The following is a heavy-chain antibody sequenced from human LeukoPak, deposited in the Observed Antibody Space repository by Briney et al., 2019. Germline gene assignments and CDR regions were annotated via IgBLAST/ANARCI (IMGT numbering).Heavy chain of an antibody. CDR1: GGTFSSYA. D-gene: IGHD5-18*01. V-gene: IGHV1-69*05. Sequence: SVKVSCKASGGTFSSYAISWVRQAPGQGLEWMGGIIPIFGTANYAQKFQGRVTITTDESTSTAYMELSSLRSEDTAVYYCARGVTSPGYSYGYYYYYMDVWGKGTTVTVSS. J-gene: IGHJ6*03. CDR2: IIPIFGTA. CDR3: ARGVTSPGYSYGYYYYYMDV.